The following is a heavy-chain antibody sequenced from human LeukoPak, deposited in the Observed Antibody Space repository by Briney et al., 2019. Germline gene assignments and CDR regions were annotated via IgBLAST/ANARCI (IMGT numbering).Heavy chain of an antibody. V-gene: IGHV3-9*01. J-gene: IGHJ5*02. CDR2: ISWNSGSI. CDR3: AKSSCSGGSCYSGLDP. D-gene: IGHD2-15*01. Sequence: PGRSLRLSCAASGFTFDDYAMHWVRQAPGKGLEWVSGISWNSGSIGYADSVKGRFTISRDNAKNSLYLQMNCLRAEDTALYYCAKSSCSGGSCYSGLDPWGQGTLVTVSS. CDR1: GFTFDDYA.